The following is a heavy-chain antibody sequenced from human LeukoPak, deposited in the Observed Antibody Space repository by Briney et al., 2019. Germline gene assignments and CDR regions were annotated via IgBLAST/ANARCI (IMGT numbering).Heavy chain of an antibody. J-gene: IGHJ6*02. CDR1: GFTFSSYA. CDR2: ISWNSGSI. CDR3: AKDPRSGSSIAARYGMDV. Sequence: GGSLRLSCAASGFTFSSYAMHWVRQAPGKGLEWVSGISWNSGSIGYADSVKGRFTISRDNAKNSLYLQMNSLRAEDTALYYCAKDPRSGSSIAARYGMDVWGQGTTVTVSS. V-gene: IGHV3-9*01. D-gene: IGHD6-6*01.